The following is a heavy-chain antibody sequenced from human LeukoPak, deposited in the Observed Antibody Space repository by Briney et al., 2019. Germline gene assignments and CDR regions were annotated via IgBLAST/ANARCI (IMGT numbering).Heavy chain of an antibody. Sequence: GGSLRLSCAASGFTFSNAWMSWVRQAPGKGLEWVGRIKSKTDGGTTDYAAPVKGRFTISRDDSKNTLYLQMNSLKTKDTAVYYCTTDGVGVEGATYDNWGQGTLVSVSS. J-gene: IGHJ4*02. CDR2: IKSKTDGGTT. D-gene: IGHD1-26*01. CDR3: TTDGVGVEGATYDN. V-gene: IGHV3-15*01. CDR1: GFTFSNAW.